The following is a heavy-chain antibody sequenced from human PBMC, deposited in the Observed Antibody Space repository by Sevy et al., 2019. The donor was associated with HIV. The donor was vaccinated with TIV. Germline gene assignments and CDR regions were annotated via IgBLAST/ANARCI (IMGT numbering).Heavy chain of an antibody. V-gene: IGHV1-24*01. J-gene: IGHJ4*02. CDR1: GYTLTGLS. CDR2: FDPEDGET. Sequence: ASVKVSCKVSGYTLTGLSMHWVRQAPGKGLEWMGSFDPEDGETIYAQNFQGRVTMTEDTSTDTAYMELSSLRSEDTAVYFCATTKDYYDSSGCPFDYWGQGTLVSVSS. D-gene: IGHD3-22*01. CDR3: ATTKDYYDSSGCPFDY.